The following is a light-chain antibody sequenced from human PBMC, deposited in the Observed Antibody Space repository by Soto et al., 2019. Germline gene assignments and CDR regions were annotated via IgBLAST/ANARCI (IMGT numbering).Light chain of an antibody. CDR1: QRVGSNY. Sequence: ELVLTQSPATLSVSPGERATLSCRASQRVGSNYLAWYQQKPGQAPRLLIYGISARATGIPDRFSGSGSGTEFTLTISSLQSEDFAVYYCQQYTSWPITSGQGTRLRL. CDR2: GIS. V-gene: IGKV3-15*01. CDR3: QQYTSWPIT. J-gene: IGKJ5*01.